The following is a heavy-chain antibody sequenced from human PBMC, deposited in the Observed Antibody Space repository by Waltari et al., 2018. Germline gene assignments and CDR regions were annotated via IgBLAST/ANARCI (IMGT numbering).Heavy chain of an antibody. CDR1: GGSISSGDYY. CDR3: ARNGFSYYGEDNWFDP. Sequence: QVQLQESGPGLVKPSQTLSLTCTVSGGSISSGDYYWSWIRQPPGKGLEWIGYIYYSGRTYYNPSLKSRVTISVDTSKNQFSLKLSSVTAADTAVYYCARNGFSYYGEDNWFDPWGQGTLVTVSS. J-gene: IGHJ5*02. D-gene: IGHD4-17*01. V-gene: IGHV4-30-4*08. CDR2: IYYSGRT.